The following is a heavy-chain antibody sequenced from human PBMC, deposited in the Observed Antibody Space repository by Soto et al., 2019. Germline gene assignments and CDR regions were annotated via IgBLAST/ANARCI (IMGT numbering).Heavy chain of an antibody. Sequence: LRLSCAASGFTFSSYAMSWVRQAPGKGLEWVSAISGSGGSTYYADSVKGRFTISRDNSKNTLYLQMNSLRAEDTAVYYCAKAGSGSYSSFGYWGQGTPVTVSS. CDR2: ISGSGGST. CDR1: GFTFSSYA. D-gene: IGHD1-26*01. V-gene: IGHV3-23*01. CDR3: AKAGSGSYSSFGY. J-gene: IGHJ4*02.